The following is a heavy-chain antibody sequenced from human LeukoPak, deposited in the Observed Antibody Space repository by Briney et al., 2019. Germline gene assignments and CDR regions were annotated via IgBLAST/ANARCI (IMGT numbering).Heavy chain of an antibody. D-gene: IGHD5-18*01. CDR1: GFTFSDTW. Sequence: GGSLRLSCAASGFTFSDTWMHWVRQAPGEGLVWVSRIRSDGSDTRYAESVKGRFTISRDNSKNTVFLQMNSLRPQDTAIYYCAKGGPLGDTNRFDHWGQGTLVTVSS. J-gene: IGHJ4*02. CDR3: AKGGPLGDTNRFDH. CDR2: IRSDGSDT. V-gene: IGHV3-74*01.